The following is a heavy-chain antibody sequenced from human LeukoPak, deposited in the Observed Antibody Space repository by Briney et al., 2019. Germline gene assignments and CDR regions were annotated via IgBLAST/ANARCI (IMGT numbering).Heavy chain of an antibody. J-gene: IGHJ6*02. V-gene: IGHV3-30*02. Sequence: GGSLRLSCAASGFTFSTYGMHWLRQAPGKGPESVALIRHDGSETYHAESVKDRFTISRDDSKNTFYLQMNSLRAEDTAVYYCAKANRDHLSHYYGLDVWGQGTTVTVSS. CDR3: AKANRDHLSHYYGLDV. CDR1: GFTFSTYG. CDR2: IRHDGSET. D-gene: IGHD3-10*01.